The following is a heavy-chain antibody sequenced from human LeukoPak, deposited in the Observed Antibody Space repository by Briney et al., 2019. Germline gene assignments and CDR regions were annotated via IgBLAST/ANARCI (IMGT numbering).Heavy chain of an antibody. CDR3: ARAGIIRFDY. CDR1: EFTFSSYA. Sequence: GGSLRLSCAASEFTFSSYAMSWVRQAPGKGLEWVSGISGSNGNTYYADSVKGRFTISRDNSKNTLYLQMNSLRAEDTAVYYCARAGIIRFDYWGQGTLVTVSS. J-gene: IGHJ4*02. D-gene: IGHD3-3*02. V-gene: IGHV3-23*01. CDR2: ISGSNGNT.